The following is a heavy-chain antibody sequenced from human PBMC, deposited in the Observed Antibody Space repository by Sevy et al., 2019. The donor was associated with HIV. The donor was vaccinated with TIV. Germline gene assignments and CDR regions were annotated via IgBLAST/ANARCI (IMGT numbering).Heavy chain of an antibody. CDR3: AREGSLRYLDL. CDR2: ISSSDPTNGNTI. J-gene: IGHJ2*01. D-gene: IGHD3-10*01. V-gene: IGHV3-11*01. Sequence: GGSPRLSCAASGFTFSDFYMTWIRQTPGRGLEWLSYISSSDPTNGNTIYYADSVKGRFTISRDNAKKALYLQMNSLRAEDTAVYYCAREGSLRYLDLWGRGTLVTVSS. CDR1: GFTFSDFY.